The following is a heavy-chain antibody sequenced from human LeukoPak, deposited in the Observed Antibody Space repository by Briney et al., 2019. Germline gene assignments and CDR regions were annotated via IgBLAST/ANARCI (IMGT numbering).Heavy chain of an antibody. D-gene: IGHD5-18*01. CDR1: GYTFTSYG. Sequence: GASVKVSCKASGYTFTSYGISWVRQAPGQGLEWMGWISAYNGNTNYAQKLQGRVTMTTDTSTSTAYMEPRSLRSDDTAVYYCARTPQHSYYYYNMDVWGKGTTVTVAS. CDR2: ISAYNGNT. CDR3: ARTPQHSYYYYNMDV. V-gene: IGHV1-18*01. J-gene: IGHJ6*03.